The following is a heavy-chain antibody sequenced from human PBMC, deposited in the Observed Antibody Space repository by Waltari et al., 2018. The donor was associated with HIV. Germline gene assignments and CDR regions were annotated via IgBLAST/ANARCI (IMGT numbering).Heavy chain of an antibody. J-gene: IGHJ6*02. CDR2: ISYDGKNK. V-gene: IGHV3-30*18. Sequence: QVQLVESGAGVVQPGRSLRLSCAASGSNFNTYALHWVRQAPGKGLEWVAVISYDGKNKHDGDAMKGRFTISRDHSKNRLYLQMNSLRAEDTAVYYCAKEETRIYSSTWFYYYYGMDVWGQGP. CDR3: AKEETRIYSSTWFYYYYGMDV. D-gene: IGHD6-13*01. CDR1: GSNFNTYA.